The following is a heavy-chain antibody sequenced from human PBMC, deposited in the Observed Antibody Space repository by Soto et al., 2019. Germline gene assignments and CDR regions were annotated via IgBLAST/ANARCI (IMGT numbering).Heavy chain of an antibody. J-gene: IGHJ4*02. D-gene: IGHD4-17*01. CDR2: ISYGGDAK. CDR1: GFTFSTYA. CDR3: VRDQGGTVTHFDY. V-gene: IGHV3-30-3*01. Sequence: QVPLVESGGGVVQPGRSLRLSCAASGFTFSTYAMHWVRQAPGKGLEWVAFISYGGDAKFYADSVKGRFTISRDNSKNTLYLQMNSLRAEDTAVYYCVRDQGGTVTHFDYWGQGTLVTVSS.